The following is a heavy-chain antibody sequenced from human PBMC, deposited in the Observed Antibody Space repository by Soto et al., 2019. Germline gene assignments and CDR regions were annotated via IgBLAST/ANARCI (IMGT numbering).Heavy chain of an antibody. V-gene: IGHV1-18*01. J-gene: IGHJ4*02. Sequence: ASVKVSCKASGYTFTTFGISWVRQAPGQGLEWMGWIDPKNGNTKDAQKFQGRVTMTTDTSTSTAYMELRSLRSDDTAVYYCAKEYCDTSRCYLPDYWGQGALVTLSS. D-gene: IGHD2-2*01. CDR3: AKEYCDTSRCYLPDY. CDR1: GYTFTTFG. CDR2: IDPKNGNT.